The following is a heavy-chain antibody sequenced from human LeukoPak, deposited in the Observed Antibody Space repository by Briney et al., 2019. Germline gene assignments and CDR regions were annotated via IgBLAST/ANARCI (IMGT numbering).Heavy chain of an antibody. V-gene: IGHV3-23*01. D-gene: IGHD6-19*01. CDR3: AKPPGIAVIQFDY. J-gene: IGHJ4*02. Sequence: GGSLRLSCAASGFTFTDYWMSWVRQAPGKGLEWVSAISGSGGSTYYADSVKGRFTISRDNSKNTLYLQMNSLRAEDTTVYYCAKPPGIAVIQFDYWGQGTLVTVSS. CDR1: GFTFTDYW. CDR2: ISGSGGST.